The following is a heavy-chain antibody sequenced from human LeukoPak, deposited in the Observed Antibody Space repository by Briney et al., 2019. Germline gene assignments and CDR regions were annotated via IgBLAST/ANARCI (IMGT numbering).Heavy chain of an antibody. Sequence: SQTLSLTCTVSGGSISSHYYWIWIRQPPGKGLEWIGSIYYSGSTYYNPSLKSRVTISVDTSKNQFSLKLSSLTAAETAVYYCARQYGSGSSYTPVVDLWGQGTLVTVSS. V-gene: IGHV4-39*01. CDR2: IYYSGST. CDR3: ARQYGSGSSYTPVVDL. J-gene: IGHJ4*02. CDR1: GGSISSHYY. D-gene: IGHD3-10*01.